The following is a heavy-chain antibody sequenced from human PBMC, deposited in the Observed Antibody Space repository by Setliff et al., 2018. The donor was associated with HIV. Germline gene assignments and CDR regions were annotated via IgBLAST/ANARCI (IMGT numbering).Heavy chain of an antibody. D-gene: IGHD6-19*01. J-gene: IGHJ4*02. V-gene: IGHV1-69*13. CDR3: ARPIAVAGIYYFDY. CDR2: IIPIFDTT. CDR1: GGTFRTFT. Sequence: PSVKVSCKASGGTFRTFTISWVRQAPGQGLEWMGGIIPIFDTTKYAQKFQDRVTISADESTSTAYMELRSLRSDDTAVYYCARPIAVAGIYYFDYWGQGTLVTVSS.